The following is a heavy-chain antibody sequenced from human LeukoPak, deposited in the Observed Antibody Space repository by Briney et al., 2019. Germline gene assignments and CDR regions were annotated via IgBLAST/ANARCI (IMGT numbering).Heavy chain of an antibody. J-gene: IGHJ4*02. CDR2: IIGSGGST. Sequence: GGSLRLPCAASGFPFRRYSMGWAGHAPGKGVEGVSAIIGSGGSTYYADSVKGRLAICRDNAKNTLYLQMNSLRAEDSVVYYCAKSPYYYDSSAYYYSGGQGTLVTVPS. CDR1: GFPFRRYS. D-gene: IGHD3-22*01. CDR3: AKSPYYYDSSAYYYS. V-gene: IGHV3-23*01.